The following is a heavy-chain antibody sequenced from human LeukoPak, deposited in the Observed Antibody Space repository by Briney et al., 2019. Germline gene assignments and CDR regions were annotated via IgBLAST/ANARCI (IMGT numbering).Heavy chain of an antibody. V-gene: IGHV3-15*01. D-gene: IGHD3-3*01. J-gene: IGHJ4*02. Sequence: PGGSLRLSCAASGFTFSNAWMSWVRQAPGKGLEWVGRIKSKTDGGTTDYAAPVKGRFTISRDDSKNTLYLQMNSLKTEDTAVYYCTAGPYEWSRYYWGQGTLVTVSS. CDR2: IKSKTDGGTT. CDR3: TAGPYEWSRYY. CDR1: GFTFSNAW.